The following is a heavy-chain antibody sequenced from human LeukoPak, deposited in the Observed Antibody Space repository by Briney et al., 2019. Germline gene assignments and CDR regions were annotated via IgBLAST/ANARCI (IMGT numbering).Heavy chain of an antibody. CDR2: INHSGST. V-gene: IGHV4-34*01. CDR3: ARGRPDYYDSSGYFLSVIAEFDY. Sequence: MTSETLSLTCAVYGGSFSGYYWSWIRQPPGKGLEWIGEINHSGSTNYNPSLKSRVTISVDTSKNQFSLKLSSVTAADTAVYYCARGRPDYYDSSGYFLSVIAEFDYWGQGTLVTVSS. CDR1: GGSFSGYY. D-gene: IGHD3-22*01. J-gene: IGHJ4*02.